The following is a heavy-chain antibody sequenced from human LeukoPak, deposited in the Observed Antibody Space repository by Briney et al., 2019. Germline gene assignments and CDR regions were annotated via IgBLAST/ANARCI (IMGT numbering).Heavy chain of an antibody. V-gene: IGHV3-30*02. CDR1: GFTFSSYW. CDR3: AKDPEDIVVVPDSYDFWSGVDY. CDR2: IRYDGSNK. J-gene: IGHJ4*02. D-gene: IGHD2-2*01. Sequence: PGGSLRLSCAASGFTFSSYWMHWVRQAPGKGLEWVAFIRYDGSNKYYADSVKGRFTISRDNSKNTLYLQMNSLRAEDTAVYYCAKDPEDIVVVPDSYDFWSGVDYWGQGTLVTVSS.